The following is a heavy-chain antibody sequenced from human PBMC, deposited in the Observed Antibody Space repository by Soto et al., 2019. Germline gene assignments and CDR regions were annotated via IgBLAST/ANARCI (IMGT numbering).Heavy chain of an antibody. CDR1: GFTFTSSA. V-gene: IGHV1-58*01. Sequence: GASVKVSCKASGFTFTSSAVQWVRQARGQRLEWIGWIVVDSGNTNYAQKLQGRVTMTTDISTSTAYMELRSLRSDDTAVYYCARDPFGLLWFGGDPAGYYGMDVWGQGTTVTVSS. CDR3: ARDPFGLLWFGGDPAGYYGMDV. D-gene: IGHD3-10*01. J-gene: IGHJ6*02. CDR2: IVVDSGNT.